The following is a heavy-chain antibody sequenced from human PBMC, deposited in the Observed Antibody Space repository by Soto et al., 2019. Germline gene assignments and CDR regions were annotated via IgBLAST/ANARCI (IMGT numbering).Heavy chain of an antibody. Sequence: PSETLSLTCAVSGGCMSSGGYSWSWIRQPPGKGLEWIGYIYHSGSTYYNPSLKSRVTISVDRSKNQFSLKLSSVTAADTAVYYCARGYCSSTSCYIWDNWFDPWG. CDR3: ARGYCSSTSCYIWDNWFDP. CDR2: IYHSGST. J-gene: IGHJ5*02. D-gene: IGHD2-2*02. CDR1: GGCMSSGGYS. V-gene: IGHV4-30-2*01.